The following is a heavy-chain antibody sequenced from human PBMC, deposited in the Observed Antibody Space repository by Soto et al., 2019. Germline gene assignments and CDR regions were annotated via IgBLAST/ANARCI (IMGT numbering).Heavy chain of an antibody. CDR3: ARVALGYDYADV. D-gene: IGHD4-17*01. CDR2: INPSGDGT. J-gene: IGHJ6*02. Sequence: ASVKVSCKAFGYTFNAFYMHWVRQAPGQGLEWMGVINPSGDGTSYAQKFQGRVTMTRDTSTSTVYMELSSLRSGDTAVYYCARVALGYDYADVWGQGTTVTVSS. CDR1: GYTFNAFY. V-gene: IGHV1-46*02.